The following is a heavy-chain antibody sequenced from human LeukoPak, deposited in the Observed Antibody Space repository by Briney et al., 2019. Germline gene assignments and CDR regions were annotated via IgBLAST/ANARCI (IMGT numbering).Heavy chain of an antibody. V-gene: IGHV7-4-1*02. CDR1: GYTFTDYP. D-gene: IGHD1-20*01. CDR2: INTDTGNP. J-gene: IGHJ3*01. CDR3: ARAGLTGSKVAFDV. Sequence: ASVKVSCKASGYTFTDYPMNWVRQAPGQGLEWMGWINTDTGNPTYAQGFTGHYVFSLDTSVSTAYLQIISLKAEDTAVYYCARAGLTGSKVAFDVWGQGTMVTVS.